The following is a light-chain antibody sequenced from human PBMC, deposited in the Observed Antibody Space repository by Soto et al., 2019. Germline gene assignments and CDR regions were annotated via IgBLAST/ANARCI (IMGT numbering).Light chain of an antibody. CDR2: AAS. J-gene: IGKJ5*01. Sequence: DIQMTQSPSSLSASVGDRVTITCRASQGISNNLAWYQQKPGKVPKLLIYAASTLQSGVPSRFSGSGSGTDFTLTISSLQPEDVATYYCQKYNSVPITFGQGKRLEIK. V-gene: IGKV1-27*01. CDR1: QGISNN. CDR3: QKYNSVPIT.